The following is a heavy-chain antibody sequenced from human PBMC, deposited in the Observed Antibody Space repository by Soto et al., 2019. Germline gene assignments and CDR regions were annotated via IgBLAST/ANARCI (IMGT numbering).Heavy chain of an antibody. Sequence: EVQLVESGGGLVKPGGSLRLSCAASGFTFSSYSMNWVRQAPGKGLEWVSSISSSSSYIYYADSVKGRFTISRDNAKNSLDLQMNSLRAEDTAVYYCARDGDHNYYGMDVWGQGTTVTVSS. CDR1: GFTFSSYS. J-gene: IGHJ6*02. CDR3: ARDGDHNYYGMDV. D-gene: IGHD4-17*01. V-gene: IGHV3-21*01. CDR2: ISSSSSYI.